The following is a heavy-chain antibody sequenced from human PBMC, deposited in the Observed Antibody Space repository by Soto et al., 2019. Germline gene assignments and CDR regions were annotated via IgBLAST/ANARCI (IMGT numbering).Heavy chain of an antibody. D-gene: IGHD4-17*01. CDR1: GGTFSTYG. Sequence: QVQLVQSGAEVKKPGSSVKVSCKASGGTFSTYGMNWVRLAPGQGLEWMGGIIPKFGTTNYAQKFQGRVTITAGESTNTASMELNYLRSEDTAVYFCARELDPYYGGNSLSLDYWGQGTLVTVSS. CDR3: ARELDPYYGGNSLSLDY. V-gene: IGHV1-69*13. J-gene: IGHJ4*02. CDR2: IIPKFGTT.